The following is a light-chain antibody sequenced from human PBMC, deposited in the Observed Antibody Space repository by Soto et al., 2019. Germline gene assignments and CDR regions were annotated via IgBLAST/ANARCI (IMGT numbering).Light chain of an antibody. CDR1: KNDIGVYDF. Sequence: QSVLTQPPSASGSPGQSVTISCTGTKNDIGVYDFVSWYQHHPGKAPRLIIYEVVQWPSGVPDRFSGSKSGNTASLTVSGLQAEDEADYYCSSFTNSILVFGGGTKLTVL. V-gene: IGLV2-8*01. CDR2: EVV. CDR3: SSFTNSILV. J-gene: IGLJ3*02.